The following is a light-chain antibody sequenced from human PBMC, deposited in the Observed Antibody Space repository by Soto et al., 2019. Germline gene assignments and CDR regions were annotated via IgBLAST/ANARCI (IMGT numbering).Light chain of an antibody. V-gene: IGKV3-20*01. J-gene: IGKJ3*01. CDR3: QQYGSSTGFT. Sequence: EIVLTQSPGTPSLSPGERATLSCRASQSVSSSYLAWYQQKPGQAPRLLIYGASSRATGIPDRFSGSGSGTDFTLTISRLEPEDFAVYYCQQYGSSTGFTFGPGTKVDIK. CDR2: GAS. CDR1: QSVSSSY.